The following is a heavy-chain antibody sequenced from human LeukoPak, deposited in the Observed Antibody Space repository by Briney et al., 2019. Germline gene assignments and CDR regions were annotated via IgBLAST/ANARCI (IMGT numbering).Heavy chain of an antibody. D-gene: IGHD3-22*01. J-gene: IGHJ4*02. CDR3: AYLSISMIVVD. V-gene: IGHV3-21*01. Sequence: GGSLRLSCAASGFTFKSYSMDWVRQAPGKGLERASSISSSSSYIYYADSVKVRFTISRDNAKNSLYLQMNSLRGEDTAVYYCAYLSISMIVVDWGQGTLVTVSS. CDR1: GFTFKSYS. CDR2: ISSSSSYI.